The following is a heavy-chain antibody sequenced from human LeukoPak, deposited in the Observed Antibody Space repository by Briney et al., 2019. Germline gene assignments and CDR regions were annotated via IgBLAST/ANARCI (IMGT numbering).Heavy chain of an antibody. D-gene: IGHD2-2*01. Sequence: ASVKVSCKASGYTFTSYGISWVRQAPGQGLEWMGWISAYNGNTNYAQKLQGRVTMTTDTSTSTAYMELRSLRSDDTAVYYCARVPERYCSSTSCYLDYWGQGTLVTVSS. CDR2: ISAYNGNT. V-gene: IGHV1-18*01. J-gene: IGHJ4*02. CDR3: ARVPERYCSSTSCYLDY. CDR1: GYTFTSYG.